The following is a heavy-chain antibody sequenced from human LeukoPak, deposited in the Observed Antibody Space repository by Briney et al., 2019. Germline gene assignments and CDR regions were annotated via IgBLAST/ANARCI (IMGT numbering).Heavy chain of an antibody. Sequence: GASVKVSCKASGGTFSSYAISWVRQAPGQGLEWMGGIIPIFGTANYAQKFQGRVTITADKSTNTAYMELSSLRSEDTAVYYCARDSSGWVDYWGQGTLVTVSS. CDR3: ARDSSGWVDY. D-gene: IGHD6-19*01. CDR2: IIPIFGTA. J-gene: IGHJ4*02. CDR1: GGTFSSYA. V-gene: IGHV1-69*06.